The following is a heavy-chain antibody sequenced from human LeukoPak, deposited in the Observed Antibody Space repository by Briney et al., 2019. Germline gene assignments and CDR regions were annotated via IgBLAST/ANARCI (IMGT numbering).Heavy chain of an antibody. Sequence: GGSLRLSCVASGFTFSTYNMNWVRQAPGKGLEWVSSITSSSIYIYYADSVKGRFTISRDNAKNSLYLRMNSLRAEDTAVYYCARDGGATHSDYWGQGTLVTVSS. D-gene: IGHD1-26*01. CDR1: GFTFSTYN. CDR2: ITSSSIYI. V-gene: IGHV3-21*01. J-gene: IGHJ4*02. CDR3: ARDGGATHSDY.